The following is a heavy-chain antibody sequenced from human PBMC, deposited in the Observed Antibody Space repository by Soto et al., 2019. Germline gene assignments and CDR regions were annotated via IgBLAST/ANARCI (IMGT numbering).Heavy chain of an antibody. Sequence: ASVKVSCKASGYTFTGYYMHRVRQAPGQGLEWMGWINPNSGGTNYAQKFQGWVTMTRDTSISTAYMELSRLRSDDTAVYYCARGGAGDGDGLYYYYYYMDVWGKGTTVTVSS. CDR2: INPNSGGT. CDR1: GYTFTGYY. D-gene: IGHD4-17*01. CDR3: ARGGAGDGDGLYYYYYYMDV. J-gene: IGHJ6*03. V-gene: IGHV1-2*04.